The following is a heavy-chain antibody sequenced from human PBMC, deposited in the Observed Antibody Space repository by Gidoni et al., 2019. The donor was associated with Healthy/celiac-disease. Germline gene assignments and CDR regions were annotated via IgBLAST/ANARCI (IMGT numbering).Heavy chain of an antibody. CDR2: ISSSSSYI. J-gene: IGHJ4*02. D-gene: IGHD3-22*01. CDR3: ARDAAIYYYDSSGPSSLFDY. V-gene: IGHV3-21*01. Sequence: EVQLVESGGGLVKPGGSLRLSCAASGFPFSSYSMNWVRQAPGKGLDWVSSISSSSSYIYYADSVKGRFTISRDNAKNSLYLQMNSLRAEDTAVYYCARDAAIYYYDSSGPSSLFDYWGQGTLVTVSS. CDR1: GFPFSSYS.